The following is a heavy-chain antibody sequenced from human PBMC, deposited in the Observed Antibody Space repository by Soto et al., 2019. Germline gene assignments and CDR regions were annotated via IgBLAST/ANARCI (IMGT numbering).Heavy chain of an antibody. Sequence: PSETLSLTCSVSGGSIGSSSYYFGWIRQPPGKGLEWIGCLYYTGTTNYNSSLKSRVTISADKSQNQFSLRLSSVTAADTAVYYCGAYCSRSHCYDLLDPWGEGTIVTV. CDR3: GAYCSRSHCYDLLDP. V-gene: IGHV4-39*01. D-gene: IGHD2-2*01. J-gene: IGHJ5*02. CDR2: LYYTGTT. CDR1: GGSIGSSSYY.